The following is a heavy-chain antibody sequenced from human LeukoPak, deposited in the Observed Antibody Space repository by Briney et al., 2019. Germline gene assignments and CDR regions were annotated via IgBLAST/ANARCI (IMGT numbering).Heavy chain of an antibody. CDR2: INHSGST. D-gene: IGHD3-22*01. V-gene: IGHV4-34*01. CDR1: GGPFSGYY. Sequence: SETLSLTCAVYGGPFSGYYWSWIRQPPGKGLEGIGEINHSGSTNYNPSLKSRVTISVDTSKNQFSLKLSSVTAADTAVYYCARGPALYYYDSSGFSPFDYWGQGTLVTVSS. CDR3: ARGPALYYYDSSGFSPFDY. J-gene: IGHJ4*02.